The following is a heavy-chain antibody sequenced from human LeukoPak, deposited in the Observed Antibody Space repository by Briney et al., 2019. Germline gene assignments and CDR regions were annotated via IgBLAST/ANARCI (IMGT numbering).Heavy chain of an antibody. CDR1: GFIFNNFA. CDR2: INEDGSRK. J-gene: IGHJ4*02. Sequence: GGSLRLSCTASGFIFNNFAMSWVRQAPGKGLEWVANINEDGSRKYYLDSVKGRFTISRDNAKNSLYVLMNSLGAEDTAVYYCARVDPGNSGYQDYWGQGTLVTVSS. D-gene: IGHD3-22*01. CDR3: ARVDPGNSGYQDY. V-gene: IGHV3-7*01.